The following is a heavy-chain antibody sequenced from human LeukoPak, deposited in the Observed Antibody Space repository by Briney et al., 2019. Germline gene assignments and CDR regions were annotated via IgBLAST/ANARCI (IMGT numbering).Heavy chain of an antibody. CDR1: GGTFSSYA. Sequence: GASVKVSCKASGGTFSSYAISWVRQAPGRGLEWMGGIIPIFGTANYAQKFQGRVTITTDESTSTAYMELSSLRSEDTAVYYCARADYGGNSAGFDYWGQGTLVTVSS. CDR3: ARADYGGNSAGFDY. CDR2: IIPIFGTA. J-gene: IGHJ4*02. D-gene: IGHD4-23*01. V-gene: IGHV1-69*05.